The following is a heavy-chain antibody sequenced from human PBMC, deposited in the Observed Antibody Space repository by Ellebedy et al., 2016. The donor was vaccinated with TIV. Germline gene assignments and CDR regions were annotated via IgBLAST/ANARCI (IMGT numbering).Heavy chain of an antibody. Sequence: PSETLSLTCSVSGGSIISYYWSWIRQPPGKGLEWIGYIYYNGETDYNPSLKSRVSISIDTSKRQFSLKLSSLTAADTAFYYCARGRVSAAGLGGWFDPWGQGTLVTVSS. CDR2: IYYNGET. D-gene: IGHD6-13*01. CDR3: ARGRVSAAGLGGWFDP. CDR1: GGSIISYY. J-gene: IGHJ5*02. V-gene: IGHV4-59*01.